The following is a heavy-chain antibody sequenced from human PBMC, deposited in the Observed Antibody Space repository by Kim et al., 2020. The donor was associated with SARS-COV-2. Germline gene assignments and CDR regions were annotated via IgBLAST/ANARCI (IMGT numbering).Heavy chain of an antibody. D-gene: IGHD3-16*01. V-gene: IGHV3-74*01. Sequence: GGSLRLSCAASGFTFSSYWMHWVRQVPGKGLVWVSRSNSDGSSTSYADSVQGRFTISRDNAKNTLYLQMNSLRADDTAVYYCATLRGKNNAFDIWGQGT. CDR2: SNSDGSST. J-gene: IGHJ3*02. CDR1: GFTFSSYW. CDR3: ATLRGKNNAFDI.